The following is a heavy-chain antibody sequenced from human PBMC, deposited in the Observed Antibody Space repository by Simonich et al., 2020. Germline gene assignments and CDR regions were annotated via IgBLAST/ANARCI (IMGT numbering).Heavy chain of an antibody. J-gene: IGHJ4*02. Sequence: EVQLVESGGGLVKPGGSLRLSCAASGFTFSSYGMNWVRKAPGKVRESFSYFRSSSSYISYANSVKGKVTISRDNSTNSLYLQMNSLRAEDTAVYYCARDRGTGVPMDYWGQGTLVTVSS. V-gene: IGHV3-21*01. CDR2: FRSSSSYI. CDR3: ARDRGTGVPMDY. CDR1: GFTFSSYG. D-gene: IGHD7-27*01.